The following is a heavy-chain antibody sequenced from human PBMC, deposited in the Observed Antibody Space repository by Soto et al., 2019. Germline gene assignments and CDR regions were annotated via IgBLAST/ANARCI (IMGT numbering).Heavy chain of an antibody. CDR1: GYTFTAYY. CDR2: TSPRTGGA. V-gene: IGHV1-2*02. D-gene: IGHD3-10*01. Sequence: ASVKVSCKASGYTFTAYYMHWLRQAPGHGLEWLGWTSPRTGGAKYSHKFQGRVSMTRNTSITTAYMALTGLSTDDTAVYYCVRSSGSYSKWFDSWGEGTLVTVS. J-gene: IGHJ5*01. CDR3: VRSSGSYSKWFDS.